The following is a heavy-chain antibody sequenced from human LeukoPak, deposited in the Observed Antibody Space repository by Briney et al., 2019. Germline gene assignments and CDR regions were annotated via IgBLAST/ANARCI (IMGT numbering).Heavy chain of an antibody. V-gene: IGHV4-39*01. Sequence: SETLSLTCTVSGGSISSSSYYWGWIRQPPGKGLEWIGSIYYSGSTYYNPPLKSRVTISVDTSKNQFSLELSSVTAADTAVYYCAGHGLLWFGELSGFDYWGQGTLVTVSS. J-gene: IGHJ4*02. CDR2: IYYSGST. CDR1: GGSISSSSYY. CDR3: AGHGLLWFGELSGFDY. D-gene: IGHD3-10*01.